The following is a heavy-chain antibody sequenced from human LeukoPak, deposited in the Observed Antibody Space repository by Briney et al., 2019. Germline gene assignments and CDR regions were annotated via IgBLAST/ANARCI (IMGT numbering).Heavy chain of an antibody. D-gene: IGHD2-8*02. CDR2: IYSGGST. V-gene: IGHV3-53*01. CDR1: GFTFSTYS. CDR3: AGSVLAAAKFDF. Sequence: PGGSLRLSCAASGFTFSTYSMTWVRQAPGKGLEWVSVIYSGGSTYYADSVKGRFTISRDNSKNTLFLQMNSLRAEDTAVYYCAGSVLAAAKFDFWGQGTLVTVSS. J-gene: IGHJ4*02.